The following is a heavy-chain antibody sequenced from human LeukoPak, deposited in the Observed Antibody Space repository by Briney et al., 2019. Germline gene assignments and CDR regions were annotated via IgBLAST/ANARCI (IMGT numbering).Heavy chain of an antibody. Sequence: GGSLRLSCAASGFTFSSYGMHWDPQAPGKGLEWVAVIGDDGSNKYYADSVKGPFTISRDNSKNTLYLQMNSLRAEDTAVYYCAKGYDFWSGYHDYWGQGTLVTVSS. D-gene: IGHD3-3*01. J-gene: IGHJ4*02. V-gene: IGHV3-33*06. CDR1: GFTFSSYG. CDR2: IGDDGSNK. CDR3: AKGYDFWSGYHDY.